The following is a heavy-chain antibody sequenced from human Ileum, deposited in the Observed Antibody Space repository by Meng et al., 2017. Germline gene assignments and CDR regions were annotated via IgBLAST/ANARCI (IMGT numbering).Heavy chain of an antibody. Sequence: QGQLQPWGGGLLEPSGTLSLTWAVSGGAFSGYYWSWIRQPPGKGLEWIGEINQSGSTNYNPSLKSRVTISVDTSKNQFSLKLSSVTAADTAVYYCARGGPWFDPWGQGTLVTVSS. CDR3: ARGGPWFDP. J-gene: IGHJ5*02. CDR2: INQSGST. CDR1: GGAFSGYY. V-gene: IGHV4-34*01.